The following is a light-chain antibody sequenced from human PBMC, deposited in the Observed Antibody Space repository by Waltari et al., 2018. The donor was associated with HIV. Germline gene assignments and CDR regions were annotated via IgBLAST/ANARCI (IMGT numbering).Light chain of an antibody. V-gene: IGLV1-40*01. CDR3: QSYDSSLSGVV. Sequence: QSVLTQPPSVSGAPGQRVTISCTGGSSNIGAGYDVHWYQQLPGTAPKLLIYGNTNLPSGVPDRFSGSKSGTSASLAITGLQAEDESDYYCQSYDSSLSGVVFGGGTKLTVL. CDR1: SSNIGAGYD. J-gene: IGLJ2*01. CDR2: GNT.